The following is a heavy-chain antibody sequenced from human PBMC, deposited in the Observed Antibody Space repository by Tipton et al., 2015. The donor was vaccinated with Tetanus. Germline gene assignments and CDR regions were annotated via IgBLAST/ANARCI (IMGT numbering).Heavy chain of an antibody. D-gene: IGHD2/OR15-2a*01. V-gene: IGHV4-30-4*01. CDR3: ARAAGFLGLTHDF. J-gene: IGHJ4*02. CDR2: IDQTGTT. CDR1: GASFSSGDYY. Sequence: GASFSSGDYYWSWIRKPPGKDLEWFGYIDQTGTTYYNPSLKGRVTISMDRSNTQLSLRLDSLTAADTAVYYCARAAGFLGLTHDFWGRGTLVSVSS.